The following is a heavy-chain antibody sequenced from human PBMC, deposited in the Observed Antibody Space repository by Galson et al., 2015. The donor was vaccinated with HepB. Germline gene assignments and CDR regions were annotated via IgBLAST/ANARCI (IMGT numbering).Heavy chain of an antibody. V-gene: IGHV6-1*01. Sequence: CAISGDSVSSKSAAWNWIRQSPSRGLEWLGRTYYRSKWYNDYAVSVKSRITINPDTSKNQFSLQLNSVTPEDTAVYYCARDLFTKRTAAGTQYYGMDVWGQGTTVTVSS. CDR1: GDSVSSKSAA. J-gene: IGHJ6*02. CDR3: ARDLFTKRTAAGTQYYGMDV. D-gene: IGHD6-13*01. CDR2: TYYRSKWYN.